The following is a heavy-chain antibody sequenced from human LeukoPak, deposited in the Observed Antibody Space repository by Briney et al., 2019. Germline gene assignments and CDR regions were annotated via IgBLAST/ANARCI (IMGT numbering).Heavy chain of an antibody. CDR3: AKAPYLSSGS. CDR1: GGSFSVYY. D-gene: IGHD3-22*01. Sequence: SETLSLTCALYGGSFSVYYWRWIRQPPEKGREWIGEIDHSGATNYNPSLRSRVTISLDTSKNQFSLTLSSITAADTAVYYCAKAPYLSSGSWGEGTMVTDCS. J-gene: IGHJ3*01. V-gene: IGHV4-34*01. CDR2: IDHSGAT.